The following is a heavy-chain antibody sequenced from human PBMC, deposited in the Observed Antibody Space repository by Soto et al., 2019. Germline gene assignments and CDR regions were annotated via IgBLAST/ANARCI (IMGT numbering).Heavy chain of an antibody. V-gene: IGHV1-8*01. CDR2: MNPGSGDT. CDR1: GYTFTNYD. Sequence: ASVKVSCKASGYTFTNYDINWVRQATGQGPEWMGWMNPGSGDTGYVPNFQGRVSMTRSTSISTAYMELSDLRSEDTAVYYCARSRGGTGVHFDFWGQGTQVTVSS. CDR3: ARSRGGTGVHFDF. J-gene: IGHJ4*02. D-gene: IGHD7-27*01.